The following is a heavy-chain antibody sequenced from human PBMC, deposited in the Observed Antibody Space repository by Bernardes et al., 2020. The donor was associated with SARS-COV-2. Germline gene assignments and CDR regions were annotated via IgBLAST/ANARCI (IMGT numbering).Heavy chain of an antibody. CDR1: GFAFSNYG. CDR3: AKCDVYGDYLRYFGF. D-gene: IGHD4-17*01. CDR2: ISGSGGST. Sequence: GGSLRLSCAASGFAFSNYGMSWVRQAPGKGLEWVSGISGSGGSTYYADSVKGRFTISRDNSKNTLYLRLDSLRAEDTAIYYCAKCDVYGDYLRYFGFWGQGTLVTVSS. J-gene: IGHJ4*02. V-gene: IGHV3-23*01.